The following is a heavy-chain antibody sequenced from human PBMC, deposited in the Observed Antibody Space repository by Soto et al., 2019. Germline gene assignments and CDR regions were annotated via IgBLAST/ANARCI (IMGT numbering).Heavy chain of an antibody. CDR3: ARDFPSTYNWNPQDY. D-gene: IGHD1-20*01. CDR1: GYTFTSYG. Sequence: QVRLVQSGAEVKKPGASVKVSYKASGYTFTSYGISWVRQAPGQGLEWMGWISAYNGNTNYAQKLQGRVTMTTDTSTSTAYMELRSLRSDDTAVYCCARDFPSTYNWNPQDYWGQGTLVTVSS. J-gene: IGHJ4*02. V-gene: IGHV1-18*01. CDR2: ISAYNGNT.